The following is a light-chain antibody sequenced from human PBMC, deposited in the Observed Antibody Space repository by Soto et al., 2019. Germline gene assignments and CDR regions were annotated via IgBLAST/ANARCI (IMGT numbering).Light chain of an antibody. J-gene: IGKJ2*01. Sequence: DILMTQSPSSLSPSVGDRVTITCQASQDISKYLNWYQQKPGKAPRLLIYHSSNLETGVPSRFSGSGSGTHFTFTISSLQPEDIATYFCQQYDSFPLTFGQGTNL. CDR1: QDISKY. CDR3: QQYDSFPLT. V-gene: IGKV1-33*01. CDR2: HSS.